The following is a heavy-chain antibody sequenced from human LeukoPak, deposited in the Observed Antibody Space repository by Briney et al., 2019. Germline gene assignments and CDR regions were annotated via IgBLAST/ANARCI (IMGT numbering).Heavy chain of an antibody. CDR1: GFTFSSYS. D-gene: IGHD4-17*01. V-gene: IGHV3-48*04. Sequence: GGSLRLSCAASGFTFSSYSMNWVRQAPGKELEWVSYISSSSGTIYYADSVKGRFTISRDNAKTSLYLQMNSLRAEDTAVYYCARGSYHYGDYKGYYWGQGTLVTVSS. J-gene: IGHJ4*02. CDR2: ISSSSGTI. CDR3: ARGSYHYGDYKGYY.